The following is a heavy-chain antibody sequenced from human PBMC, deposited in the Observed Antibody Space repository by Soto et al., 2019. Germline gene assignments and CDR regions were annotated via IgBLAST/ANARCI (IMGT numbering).Heavy chain of an antibody. V-gene: IGHV1-8*01. D-gene: IGHD3-3*01. J-gene: IGHJ4*02. CDR3: ARGPYYDFWSAHYYFHY. CDR1: GYTFTSYD. CDR2: MNPNSGNT. Sequence: GASVKVSCKASGYTFTSYDINWVRQATGQGLEWMGWMNPNSGNTGYAQKFQGRVTMTRNTSISTAYMELSSLRSEDTAVYYCARGPYYDFWSAHYYFHYWGQGTLVTVSS.